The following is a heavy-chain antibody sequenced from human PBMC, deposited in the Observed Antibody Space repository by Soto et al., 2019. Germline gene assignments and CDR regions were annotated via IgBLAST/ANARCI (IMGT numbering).Heavy chain of an antibody. V-gene: IGHV1-8*01. D-gene: IGHD3-10*01. Sequence: QVQLVQSGAEVKKPGASVQVSCKASGYTFTSYDINWVRLATGQGLEWMGWMNPNSGNTGYPQKFQGRVTMTRNTSISTAYMELSSLRSEDTAVYYCARSYGSGTGGCFDPWGQGTLVTVSS. CDR2: MNPNSGNT. CDR1: GYTFTSYD. CDR3: ARSYGSGTGGCFDP. J-gene: IGHJ5*02.